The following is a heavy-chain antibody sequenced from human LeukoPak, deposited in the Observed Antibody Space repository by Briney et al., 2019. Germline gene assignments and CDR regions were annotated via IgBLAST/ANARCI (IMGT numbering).Heavy chain of an antibody. CDR2: IYYSGST. D-gene: IGHD6-6*01. CDR1: GDSISTSSSY. Sequence: ETLSLTCSVSGDSISTSSSYWGWIRQPPGKGLEWIGSIYYSGSTYYNPSLKSRVTISVDTSKNQFSLKLSSVTAADTAVYYCASKASSSSVGYYYYYYMDVWGKGTTVTVSS. V-gene: IGHV4-39*07. J-gene: IGHJ6*03. CDR3: ASKASSSSVGYYYYYYMDV.